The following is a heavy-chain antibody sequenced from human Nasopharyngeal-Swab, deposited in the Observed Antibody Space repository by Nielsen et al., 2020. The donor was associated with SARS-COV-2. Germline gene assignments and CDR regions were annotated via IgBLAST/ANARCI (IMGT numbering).Heavy chain of an antibody. CDR3: AITRSSSWYQGYYFDY. CDR1: GVIFSKYW. V-gene: IGHV3-74*01. J-gene: IGHJ4*02. Sequence: GGSLRLSCVASGVIFSKYWMHWVRQAPGKGLVWVSRVNEDGSRTDYADSVRGRFTISRDNARNTLYLQMNSLRVEDTAVYYCAITRSSSWYQGYYFDYWGQGTLVTVSS. D-gene: IGHD6-13*01. CDR2: VNEDGSRT.